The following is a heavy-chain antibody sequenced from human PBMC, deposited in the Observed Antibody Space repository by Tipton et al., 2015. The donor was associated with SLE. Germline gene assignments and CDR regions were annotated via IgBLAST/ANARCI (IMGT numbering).Heavy chain of an antibody. CDR3: ANIAAQDSFDF. CDR2: IIPIFGTA. CDR1: GGTFNIYA. D-gene: IGHD6-6*01. Sequence: QSGPEAKKPGSSVKVSCKASGGTFNIYAIIWVRQAPEQGLEWMGRIIPIFGTANYAQKFQGRVTLTADESTNTAYMELSSLRSEDTAVYDCANIAAQDSFDFWGPGTLVTVSS. V-gene: IGHV1-69*13. J-gene: IGHJ4*02.